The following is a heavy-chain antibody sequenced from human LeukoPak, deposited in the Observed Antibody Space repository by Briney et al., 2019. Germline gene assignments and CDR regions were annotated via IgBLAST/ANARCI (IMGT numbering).Heavy chain of an antibody. CDR1: VGSISSHL. D-gene: IGHD2-15*01. J-gene: IGHJ5*02. CDR3: ARDIVDGRNPGNRFDP. CDR2: ILYSGNT. Sequence: SETLSLTCTVSVGSISSHLWSWIRQPPGKGLEWIGYILYSGNTNYSPSLKSRVTMSVDTSKNQFSLRLSSVTAADAAMYYCARDIVDGRNPGNRFDPWGQGTLVTVSS. V-gene: IGHV4-59*11.